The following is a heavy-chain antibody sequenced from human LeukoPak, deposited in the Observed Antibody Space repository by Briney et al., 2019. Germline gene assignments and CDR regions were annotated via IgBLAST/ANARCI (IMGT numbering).Heavy chain of an antibody. CDR1: GGTFSSYA. Sequence: GASVKVSCKASGGTFSSYAISWVRQAPGQGLEWMGGIIPIFGTANYAQKFQGRVTITADESTSTAYMELSSLRSEDTAVYYCARKRKYYYGMDVWGQGTTVTVSS. J-gene: IGHJ6*02. V-gene: IGHV1-69*13. CDR3: ARKRKYYYGMDV. D-gene: IGHD1-14*01. CDR2: IIPIFGTA.